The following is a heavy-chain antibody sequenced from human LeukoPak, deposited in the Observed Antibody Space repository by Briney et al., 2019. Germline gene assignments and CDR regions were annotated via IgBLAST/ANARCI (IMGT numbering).Heavy chain of an antibody. CDR1: GFTFSSYS. V-gene: IGHV3-21*04. D-gene: IGHD2-2*01. CDR3: AIYQQEPRLGSDY. J-gene: IGHJ4*02. CDR2: ISSSSSYI. Sequence: SGGSLRLSCAASGFTFSSYSMNWVRQAPGKGLEWVSSISSSSSYIYYADSVKGRFTISRDNSKNTVFLQVNNLRADDTAIYYCAIYQQEPRLGSDYWGQGTLVTVSS.